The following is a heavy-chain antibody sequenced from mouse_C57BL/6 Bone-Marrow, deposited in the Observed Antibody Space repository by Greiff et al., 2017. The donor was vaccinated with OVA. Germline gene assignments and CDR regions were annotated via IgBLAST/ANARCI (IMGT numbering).Heavy chain of an antibody. V-gene: IGHV1-54*01. D-gene: IGHD3-1*01. Sequence: VQRVESGAELVRPGTSVKVSCKASGYAFTNYLIEWVKQRPGQGLEWIGVINPGSGGTNYNEKFKGKATLTADKSSSTAYMQLSSLTSEDSAVYFCARGYGYYAMDYWGQGTSVTVSS. CDR3: ARGYGYYAMDY. CDR2: INPGSGGT. J-gene: IGHJ4*01. CDR1: GYAFTNYL.